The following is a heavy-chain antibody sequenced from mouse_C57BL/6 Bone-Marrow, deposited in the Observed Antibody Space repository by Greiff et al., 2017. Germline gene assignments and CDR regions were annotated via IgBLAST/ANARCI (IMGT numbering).Heavy chain of an antibody. D-gene: IGHD1-1*01. CDR1: GYTFTSYW. CDR3: ARPLGVVATYYFDY. J-gene: IGHJ2*01. V-gene: IGHV1-55*01. CDR2: IYPGSGST. Sequence: QVQLQQPGAELVKPGASVKMSCKASGYTFTSYWITWVKQRPGQGLEWIGDIYPGSGSTNYNEKFKRKATLTVDTSSSTGYMQLSSLTSEDSAVYYCARPLGVVATYYFDYWGQGTTLTVSS.